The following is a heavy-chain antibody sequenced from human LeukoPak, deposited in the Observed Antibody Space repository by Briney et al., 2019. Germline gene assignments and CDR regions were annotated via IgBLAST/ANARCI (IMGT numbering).Heavy chain of an antibody. Sequence: SETLSPTCTVSGGSLSSYYWSWIRQPAGKGLEWIGRIYTSGSTNYNPSLKSRVTMSVDTSKNQFSLKLSSVTAADTAVYYCASTAVISMIDYYYMDVWGKGTTVTVSS. CDR2: IYTSGST. J-gene: IGHJ6*03. D-gene: IGHD3-22*01. V-gene: IGHV4-4*07. CDR1: GGSLSSYY. CDR3: ASTAVISMIDYYYMDV.